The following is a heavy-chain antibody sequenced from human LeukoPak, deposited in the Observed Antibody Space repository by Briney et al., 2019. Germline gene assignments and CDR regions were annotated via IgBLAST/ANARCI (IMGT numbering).Heavy chain of an antibody. CDR2: IYYSGST. Sequence: AETLSLTCTVSGGSFSSYYWSWIRQPPGKGLEWIGDIYYSGSTNDNPSLKSRLTILLDTSKNQFYLKLSSVTAADADVYYCARVSGDYNYSYYYGMDVWGQGTTVTVSS. D-gene: IGHD4-17*01. CDR3: ARVSGDYNYSYYYGMDV. V-gene: IGHV4-59*01. J-gene: IGHJ6*02. CDR1: GGSFSSYY.